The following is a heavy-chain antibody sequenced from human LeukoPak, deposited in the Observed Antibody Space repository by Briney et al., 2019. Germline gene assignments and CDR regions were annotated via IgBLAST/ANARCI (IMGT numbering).Heavy chain of an antibody. Sequence: SETLSLTCTVSNGSISTYYWSWIRQPPGKGLEWIGYAYSGGYSDYNPSLKSRVTTSIDTSKNQFSLKLSSVTTADTAVYYCARGSGGMDVWGQGTTVTVSS. J-gene: IGHJ6*02. V-gene: IGHV4-59*01. CDR3: ARGSGGMDV. CDR2: AYSGGYS. CDR1: NGSISTYY. D-gene: IGHD2-8*02.